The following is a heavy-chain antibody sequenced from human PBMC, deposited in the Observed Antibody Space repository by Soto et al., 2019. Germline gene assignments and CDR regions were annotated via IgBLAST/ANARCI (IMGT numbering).Heavy chain of an antibody. CDR1: GGSVSSGSYY. Sequence: SETLSLTCTVSGGSVSSGSYYWSWIRQPPGKGLEWIGYIYYSGSTNCNPSLKSRVTISVDTSKNQFSLKLSSVTAADTAVYYCAREIRSVAANPYWFDPWGQGTLVTVSS. CDR2: IYYSGST. J-gene: IGHJ5*02. D-gene: IGHD2-15*01. CDR3: AREIRSVAANPYWFDP. V-gene: IGHV4-61*01.